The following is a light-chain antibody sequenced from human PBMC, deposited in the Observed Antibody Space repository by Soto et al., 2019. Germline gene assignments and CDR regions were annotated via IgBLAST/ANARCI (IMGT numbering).Light chain of an antibody. CDR1: QSVSSN. CDR3: QQYNKWPPYT. J-gene: IGKJ2*01. V-gene: IGKV3-15*01. Sequence: EIVMTQSPANLSVSPGERATLSCRASQSVSSNLAWYQQKPGQGARLLIYGASTRATGIPARFSGSGSGTEFTLTISSLQSEDFAVYYCQQYNKWPPYTFGQGTKVEIK. CDR2: GAS.